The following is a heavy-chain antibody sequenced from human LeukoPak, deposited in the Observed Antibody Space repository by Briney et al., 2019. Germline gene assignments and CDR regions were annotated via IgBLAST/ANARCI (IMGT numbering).Heavy chain of an antibody. Sequence: GGSLRLSCSASGFTFSNYCMSWVRQAPGKGLEWVANIKQDGSEKYYVDSVKGRFTISRDSAKNSLYLQMNSLRAEDTAVYYCARDAPYSGSSDYWGQGTLVTVSS. CDR2: IKQDGSEK. CDR1: GFTFSNYC. V-gene: IGHV3-7*03. D-gene: IGHD1-26*01. J-gene: IGHJ4*02. CDR3: ARDAPYSGSSDY.